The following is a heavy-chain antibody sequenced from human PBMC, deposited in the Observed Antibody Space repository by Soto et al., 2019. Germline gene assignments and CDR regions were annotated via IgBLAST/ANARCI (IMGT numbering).Heavy chain of an antibody. CDR3: AILFSFMNLLESTGDPKDY. CDR2: INHSGST. Sequence: SETLSLTCAVYGGSFSGYYWSWIRQPPGKGLEWIGEINHSGSTNYNPSLKSRVTISVDTSKNQFSLKLSSVTAADTAVYYCAILFSFMNLLESTGDPKDYWGQGTLVTVSS. D-gene: IGHD1-26*01. V-gene: IGHV4-34*01. J-gene: IGHJ4*02. CDR1: GGSFSGYY.